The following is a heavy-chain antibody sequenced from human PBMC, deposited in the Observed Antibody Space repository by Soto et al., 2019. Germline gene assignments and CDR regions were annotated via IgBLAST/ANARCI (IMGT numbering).Heavy chain of an antibody. Sequence: VGSLRLPCAASGFTFSSYSMNWVRQAPGKGLECVSSISSSSSYIYYADSVKGRFTISRDNGKNSLYLQMNSLRADDTAVYYCAGDALGRARIDPWGQGTLVTVSS. CDR3: AGDALGRARIDP. J-gene: IGHJ5*02. D-gene: IGHD1-26*01. CDR2: ISSSSSYI. CDR1: GFTFSSYS. V-gene: IGHV3-21*01.